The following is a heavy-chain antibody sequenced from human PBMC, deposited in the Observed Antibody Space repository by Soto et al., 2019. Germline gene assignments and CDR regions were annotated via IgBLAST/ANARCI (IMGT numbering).Heavy chain of an antibody. J-gene: IGHJ3*02. CDR3: ARDLKRYYDSSGYYGDAFDI. CDR2: ISAYNGNT. Sequence: ASVKVSCKASGYTFTSYGISWVRQAPGQGLEWMGWISAYNGNTNYAQKLQGRVTMTTDTSTSTAYMELSSLRSDDTAVYYCARDLKRYYDSSGYYGDAFDIWGQGTMVTVSS. CDR1: GYTFTSYG. D-gene: IGHD3-22*01. V-gene: IGHV1-18*01.